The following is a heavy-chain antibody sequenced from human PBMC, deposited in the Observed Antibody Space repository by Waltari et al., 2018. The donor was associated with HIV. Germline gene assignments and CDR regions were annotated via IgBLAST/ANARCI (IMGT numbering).Heavy chain of an antibody. CDR2: VNPVGRT. Sequence: QVHLEQRGTGLLRPSETLSLTCAVYGGPFSGYSWSWIRQSPGGGLEWIGEVNPVGRTTYSPCLKGRVTVSVDTSKNQLSLTMRSVTAADTAVYYCARDSAPSLAVNDDDGEFIYYGLDVWGQGTTVTVSS. CDR3: ARDSAPSLAVNDDDGEFIYYGLDV. CDR1: GGPFSGYS. V-gene: IGHV4-34*01. D-gene: IGHD3-16*01. J-gene: IGHJ6*01.